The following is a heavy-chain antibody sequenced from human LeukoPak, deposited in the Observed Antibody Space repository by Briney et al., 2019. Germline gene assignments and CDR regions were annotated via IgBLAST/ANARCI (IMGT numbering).Heavy chain of an antibody. D-gene: IGHD5-12*01. CDR2: ISSSGSTI. V-gene: IGHV3-11*01. CDR1: GFTFSDYY. CDR3: ARAGYSGLTDFDY. J-gene: IGHJ4*02. Sequence: PGGSLRLSCAASGFTFSDYYMSWLRQAPGKGLEWVSYISSSGSTIYYADSVKGRFTISRDNAKNSLYLQMNSLRAEDTAVYYCARAGYSGLTDFDYWGQGTLVTVSS.